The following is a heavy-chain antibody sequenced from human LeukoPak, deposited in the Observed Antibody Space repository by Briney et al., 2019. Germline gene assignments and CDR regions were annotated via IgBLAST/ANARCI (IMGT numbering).Heavy chain of an antibody. CDR2: IYYSGST. J-gene: IGHJ3*02. CDR3: ARVRPFTMIVVVTAFDI. V-gene: IGHV4-30-4*01. CDR1: GGSISSGDYY. D-gene: IGHD3-22*01. Sequence: PSETLSLTCTVSGGSISSGDYYWSWIRQPPGKGLEWIGYIYYSGSTYYNPSLKSRVTISVDTSKNQFSLKLSSVTAADTAVYYCARVRPFTMIVVVTAFDIWGQGTMVTVSS.